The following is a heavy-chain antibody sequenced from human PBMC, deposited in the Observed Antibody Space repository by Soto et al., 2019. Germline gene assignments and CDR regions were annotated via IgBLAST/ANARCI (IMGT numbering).Heavy chain of an antibody. CDR1: GFTFSSYW. CDR2: INSDGSST. J-gene: IGHJ5*02. CDR3: ARAAAGGDWFDP. V-gene: IGHV3-74*01. Sequence: EVQLVESGGGLVQPGGSLRLSCAASGFTFSSYWMHWVRQAPGKGLVWVSRINSDGSSTSYADSVKGRFTISRDNAKNTLYLQMNSLRAEDTAVYYGARAAAGGDWFDPWGQGTLVTVSS. D-gene: IGHD6-13*01.